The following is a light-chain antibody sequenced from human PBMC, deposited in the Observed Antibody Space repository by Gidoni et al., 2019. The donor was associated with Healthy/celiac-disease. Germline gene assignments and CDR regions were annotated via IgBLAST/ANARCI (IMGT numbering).Light chain of an antibody. CDR2: HAS. CDR1: KLGDKY. J-gene: IGLJ2*01. CDR3: RAWDSCTAV. V-gene: IGLV3-1*01. Sequence: SYALTQTPTVSVSPGQSASITCSGDKLGDKYAYWYQQKPGQSPVMVIYHASKRPSGIPERFSGSNSGNTATLTIGGAQAVDEADYYCRAWDSCTAVFGGGTKLTVL.